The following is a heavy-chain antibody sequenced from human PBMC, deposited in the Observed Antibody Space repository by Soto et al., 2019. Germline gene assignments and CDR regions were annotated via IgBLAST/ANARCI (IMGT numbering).Heavy chain of an antibody. CDR3: AGDYYDFWSGFLDY. CDR2: ISGAGGST. V-gene: IGHV3-23*01. D-gene: IGHD3-3*01. CDR1: GFTFGSYA. Sequence: GGSLRLSCEGSGFTFGSYAMSWVRQAPGKGLEWVSLISGAGGSTSYADSVKGRFIISRDNSKSTLYLQMNSLRPEDTATYHCAGDYYDFWSGFLDYWGQGTPVTVSS. J-gene: IGHJ4*02.